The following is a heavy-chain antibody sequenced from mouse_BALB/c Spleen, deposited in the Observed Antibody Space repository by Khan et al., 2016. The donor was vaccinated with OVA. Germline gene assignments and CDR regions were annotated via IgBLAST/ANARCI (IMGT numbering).Heavy chain of an antibody. D-gene: IGHD2-2*01. CDR1: GYTFTSYY. Sequence: VQLQQSGAELVKPGASVRSSCKASGYTFTSYYLYWVKQRPGQGLEWIGDINPSNGDTNFNEKFKSKATLPVDKSSSTAYIHLNSLTSEDSAVYYCTRSGYGSFAYWGQGTLGTVSA. V-gene: IGHV1-53*01. CDR3: TRSGYGSFAY. J-gene: IGHJ3*01. CDR2: INPSNGDT.